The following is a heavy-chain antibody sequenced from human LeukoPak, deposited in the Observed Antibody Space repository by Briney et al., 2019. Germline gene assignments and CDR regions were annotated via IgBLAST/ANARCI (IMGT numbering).Heavy chain of an antibody. D-gene: IGHD2-15*01. CDR3: ASDTPADY. CDR1: GGSISSYY. J-gene: IGHJ4*02. V-gene: IGHV4-34*01. Sequence: SETVSLTCTVSGGSISSYYWSWVRQPPGKGLEWIGEINHSGSTNYNPSLKSRVTISVDTSKNQFSLKLSSVTAADTAVYYCASDTPADYWGQGTLVTVSS. CDR2: INHSGST.